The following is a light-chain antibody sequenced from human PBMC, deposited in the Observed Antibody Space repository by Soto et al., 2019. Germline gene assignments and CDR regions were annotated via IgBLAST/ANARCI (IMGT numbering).Light chain of an antibody. CDR3: QQASSFPWT. CDR1: EDIADW. CDR2: KAS. J-gene: IGKJ1*01. V-gene: IGKV1-12*01. Sequence: IQMTQSPSFVSASVGDRVTFTCRAAEDIADWLAWYQQKPGKAPQLLISKASNLESGVPSRFGGSGSGTHFTLTISSLQPEDFATYFCQQASSFPWTFGQGTTV.